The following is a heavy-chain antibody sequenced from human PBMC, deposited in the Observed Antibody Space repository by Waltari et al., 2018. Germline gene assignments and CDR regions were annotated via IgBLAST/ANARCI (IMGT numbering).Heavy chain of an antibody. D-gene: IGHD1-26*01. V-gene: IGHV4-38-2*01. J-gene: IGHJ4*02. CDR1: GYPIRGYF. Sequence: QVQLQESGPGLLKPSETLSLTCAVSGYPIRGYFWGWIRLPPGKGLEWIESIYHRGRTYYNPSLKSRVTMSVDTSKNQFSLKLSSVTAADTAVYYCARNSGNYSFLYWGQGTLVTVSS. CDR2: IYHRGRT. CDR3: ARNSGNYSFLY.